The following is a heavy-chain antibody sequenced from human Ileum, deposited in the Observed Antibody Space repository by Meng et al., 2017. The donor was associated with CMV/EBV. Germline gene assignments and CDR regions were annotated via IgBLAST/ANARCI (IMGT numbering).Heavy chain of an antibody. Sequence: SCKASGYTFSNYAMYWVRQAPGQRLECMGWIDAGNGNTKYSQKFQGRVTITRDTSASTVHMELRSLTSEDTAVYYCTRVAAWHLDYWGLGTLVTVSS. CDR3: TRVAAWHLDY. J-gene: IGHJ4*02. D-gene: IGHD5-24*01. V-gene: IGHV1-3*01. CDR2: IDAGNGNT. CDR1: GYTFSNYA.